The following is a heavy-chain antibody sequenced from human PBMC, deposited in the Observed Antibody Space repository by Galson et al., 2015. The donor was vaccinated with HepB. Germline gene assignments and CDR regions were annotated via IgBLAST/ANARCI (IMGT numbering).Heavy chain of an antibody. CDR2: IYYSGST. J-gene: IGHJ4*02. V-gene: IGHV4-30-4*01. CDR3: ARERIQLWSYDY. D-gene: IGHD5-18*01. CDR1: GGSISSGDYY. Sequence: TLSLTCTVSGGSISSGDYYWSWIRQPPGKGLEWIGYIYYSGSTYYNPSLKSRVTISVDTSKNQFSLKLSSVTAADTAVYYCARERIQLWSYDYWGQGTLVTVSS.